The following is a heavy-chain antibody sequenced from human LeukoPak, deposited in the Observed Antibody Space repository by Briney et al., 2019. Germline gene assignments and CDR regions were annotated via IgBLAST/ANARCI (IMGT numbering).Heavy chain of an antibody. Sequence: GGSLRLSCAASGFVVTANYLAWARQAPGKGLEWVSTISNGGDPFYGDSVKGRSTISRDESTNTFSLQLDSLRVEDMGVYYCALLSGGTFDYWGQGAQVTVAS. CDR2: ISNGGDP. CDR1: GFVVTANY. V-gene: IGHV3-53*01. CDR3: ALLSGGTFDY. J-gene: IGHJ4*02. D-gene: IGHD2/OR15-2a*01.